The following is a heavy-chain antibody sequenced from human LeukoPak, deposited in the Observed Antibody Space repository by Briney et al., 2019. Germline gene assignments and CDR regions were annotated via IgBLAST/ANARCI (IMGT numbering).Heavy chain of an antibody. V-gene: IGHV1-18*01. D-gene: IGHD3-22*01. CDR1: GYTFTGYA. J-gene: IGHJ4*02. CDR3: ARVDLYYDSSGYSQAANDY. Sequence: ASVKVSCKASGYTFTGYAISWVRQAPGQGLEWMGWVSAYNGATNYAQNFQDRVTMTTDTPTTTAYMELRSLRSDDTAVYYCARVDLYYDSSGYSQAANDYWGQGTLVTVSS. CDR2: VSAYNGAT.